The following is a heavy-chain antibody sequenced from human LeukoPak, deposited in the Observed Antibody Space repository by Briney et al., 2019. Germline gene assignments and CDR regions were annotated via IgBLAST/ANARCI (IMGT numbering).Heavy chain of an antibody. CDR2: IYSNGAT. CDR3: AKYGGSGWVIDY. J-gene: IGHJ4*02. Sequence: KTSETLSLTYTVSGGSISNNYWTWIRQPPGKGLEWIGYIYSNGATSYNPSLKSRVTMSVDTSKNQFSLKLTSVTAADTAVYYCAKYGGSGWVIDYWGQGTLVTVSS. D-gene: IGHD6-19*01. CDR1: GGSISNNY. V-gene: IGHV4-59*08.